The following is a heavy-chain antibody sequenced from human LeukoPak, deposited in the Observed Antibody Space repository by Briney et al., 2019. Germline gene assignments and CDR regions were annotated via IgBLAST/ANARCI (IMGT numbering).Heavy chain of an antibody. V-gene: IGHV1-46*01. J-gene: IGHJ3*02. CDR1: GYTFSSSY. CDR3: ARAQQWLVRLAFDI. CDR2: INLIGGTT. Sequence: GASVKVSCKASGYTFSSSYMHWVRQAPGQGLEWMGIINLIGGTTSYAQKFQGRVTMTRDMSTSTVYMELSSLRSEGTAAYYCARAQQWLVRLAFDIWGQGTMVTVSS. D-gene: IGHD6-19*01.